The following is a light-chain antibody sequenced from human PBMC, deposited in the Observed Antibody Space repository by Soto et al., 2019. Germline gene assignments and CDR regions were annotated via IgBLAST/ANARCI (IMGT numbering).Light chain of an antibody. CDR1: QSVGNK. Sequence: EMVVTQSRSTLSVSPGERATLCCRASQSVGNKVAWYQHKPGQTPRLIIYDISTRAAGVPARFSGSGYGTDFTLTISSLQSEDFAVYYCQQYNNWPLTFGQGTKVDIK. CDR3: QQYNNWPLT. J-gene: IGKJ1*01. CDR2: DIS. V-gene: IGKV3-15*01.